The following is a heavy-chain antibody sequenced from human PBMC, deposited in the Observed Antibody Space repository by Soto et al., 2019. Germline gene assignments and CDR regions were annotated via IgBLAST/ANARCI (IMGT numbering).Heavy chain of an antibody. D-gene: IGHD3-3*01. V-gene: IGHV2-5*02. CDR1: GFSLTTVGVG. CDR3: AHRRAFIGVVYGMDV. Sequence: QITLKESGPTLVKPTQTLTLTCAFSGFSLTTVGVGVGWIRQPPGKALEWLALIYWDDDKRYSPSLKTRLSTTKDTSKTPVVLMITNMDPVDTGTYYCAHRRAFIGVVYGMDVWGQGTTVTVSS. CDR2: IYWDDDK. J-gene: IGHJ6*02.